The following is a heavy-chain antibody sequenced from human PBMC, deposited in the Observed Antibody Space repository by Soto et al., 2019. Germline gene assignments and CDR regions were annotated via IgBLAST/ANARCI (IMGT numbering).Heavy chain of an antibody. Sequence: HPGGSLRLSCAASGFTFRYYAMHWVRQAPGKGLEWVAVISYDAKNIYYADSVQGRFTISRDNSKNTLFLQMNSLRPEDTAVYYCAREQGPNWVSSGALDIWGQGTMVTVSS. CDR1: GFTFRYYA. D-gene: IGHD7-27*01. V-gene: IGHV3-30*04. CDR2: ISYDAKNI. CDR3: AREQGPNWVSSGALDI. J-gene: IGHJ3*02.